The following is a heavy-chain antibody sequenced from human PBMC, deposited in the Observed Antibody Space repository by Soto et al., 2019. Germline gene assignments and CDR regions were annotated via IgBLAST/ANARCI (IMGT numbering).Heavy chain of an antibody. CDR2: IWYDGSNK. V-gene: IGHV3-33*01. CDR1: GFTFSSYG. CDR3: ARDEGYCSGGSCYPDY. D-gene: IGHD2-15*01. Sequence: GGSLRLSCAASGFTFSSYGMHWVRQAPGKGLEWVAVIWYDGSNKYYADSVKGRFTISRDNSKNTLYLQMNSLRAKDTAVYYCARDEGYCSGGSCYPDYWGQGTLVPVSP. J-gene: IGHJ4*02.